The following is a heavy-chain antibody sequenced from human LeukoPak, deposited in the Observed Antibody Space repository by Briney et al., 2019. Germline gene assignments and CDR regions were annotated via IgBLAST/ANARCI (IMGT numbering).Heavy chain of an antibody. CDR1: GFTFSSYW. D-gene: IGHD5-18*01. CDR3: ARGYNYGYWIDY. Sequence: GGSLRLSCAASGFTFSSYWMHWVRQAPGKGLVWVSRINTDGSSTNYVDSGKGRFNISRDNAKNTLYLQMNSLRAEDTAVYYCARGYNYGYWIDYWGQGTLVTVSS. CDR2: INTDGSST. J-gene: IGHJ4*02. V-gene: IGHV3-74*01.